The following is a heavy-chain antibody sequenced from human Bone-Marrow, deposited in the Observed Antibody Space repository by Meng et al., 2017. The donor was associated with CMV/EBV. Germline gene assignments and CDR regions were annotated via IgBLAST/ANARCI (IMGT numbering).Heavy chain of an antibody. CDR1: GYTFTSYG. CDR2: ISAYNGNT. CDR3: ARAAAWSPTILTYGWFDP. V-gene: IGHV1-18*01. D-gene: IGHD3-9*01. J-gene: IGHJ5*02. Sequence: ASVKVSSKASGYTFTSYGITWVRQAAGQGLEWMGWISAYNGNTNQAQKLQGRVTMTTDTSTSTAYMELRSLRSDDTAVYYCARAAAWSPTILTYGWFDPWGQGTLVTVSS.